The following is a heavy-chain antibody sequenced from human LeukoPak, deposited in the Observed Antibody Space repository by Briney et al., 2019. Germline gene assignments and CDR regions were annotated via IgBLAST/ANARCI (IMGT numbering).Heavy chain of an antibody. J-gene: IGHJ3*02. CDR3: ARGGAVVVAGSDAFDI. CDR2: IYTGGNT. CDR1: GFTVDSNY. Sequence: GGSLRLSCAASGFTVDSNYLSWVRQAPGKGLEWVSTIYTGGNTYYAASVKGRFTISRDFSKNTVFLHMNSLRAEDTAVYYCARGGAVVVAGSDAFDIWGQGTMVTVSS. D-gene: IGHD2-15*01. V-gene: IGHV3-53*01.